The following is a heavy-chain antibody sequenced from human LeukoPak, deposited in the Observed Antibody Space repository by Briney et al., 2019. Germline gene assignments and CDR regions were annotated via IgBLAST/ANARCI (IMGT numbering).Heavy chain of an antibody. D-gene: IGHD3-10*01. CDR1: GGSISGSTYY. J-gene: IGHJ4*02. CDR2: IYYSGTT. Sequence: SETLSLTCTVSGGSISGSTYYWGWIRQPPGKGLEWIGSIYYSGTTYYNPSLKSRVTLSLDTSKNQFSLKLSSVTAADKAVFYCVLVYYGSGSYYGTPLGGDYWGQGTLVTVSS. V-gene: IGHV4-39*01. CDR3: VLVYYGSGSYYGTPLGGDY.